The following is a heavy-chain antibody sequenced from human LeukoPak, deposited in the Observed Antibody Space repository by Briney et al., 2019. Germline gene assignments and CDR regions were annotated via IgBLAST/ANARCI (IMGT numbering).Heavy chain of an antibody. CDR2: ISSDGTSK. D-gene: IGHD3-10*01. Sequence: GRSLRLSCAASGFTFSTYGMHWVRQAPGKGLDWVAVISSDGTSKYSADSVKGRFSISRDNSKNTLYLQMNSLRAEDTAVYYCVKALYGSGSYYDPNFDYWGQGTLVTVSS. CDR3: VKALYGSGSYYDPNFDY. CDR1: GFTFSTYG. V-gene: IGHV3-30*18. J-gene: IGHJ4*02.